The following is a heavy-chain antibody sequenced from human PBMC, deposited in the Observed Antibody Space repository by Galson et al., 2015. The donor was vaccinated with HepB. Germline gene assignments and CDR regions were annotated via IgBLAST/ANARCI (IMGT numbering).Heavy chain of an antibody. J-gene: IGHJ6*03. D-gene: IGHD3-10*01. Sequence: SVKVSCKASGYSFSSFGIHWVRQAPGQSLEWMGWVNAGNGDTKYSQKFQGRVTITSDTSVSTAFMELSSLRSEDTAVYYCARDYYASGSPITGVYMYYFMDVWGKGTTVAVSS. CDR1: GYSFSSFG. CDR2: VNAGNGDT. CDR3: ARDYYASGSPITGVYMYYFMDV. V-gene: IGHV1-3*01.